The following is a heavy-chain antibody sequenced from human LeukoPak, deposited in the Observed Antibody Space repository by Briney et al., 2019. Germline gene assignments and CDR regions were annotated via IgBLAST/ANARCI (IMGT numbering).Heavy chain of an antibody. J-gene: IGHJ4*02. CDR2: ISGSGSST. CDR3: AKSGTDFWSGPALK. D-gene: IGHD3-3*01. CDR1: GFTFSDYY. Sequence: PGGSLRLSCAASGFTFSDYYMSWVRQAPGKGLEWVSGISGSGSSTYYADSVKGRFTISRDNSKNTLYLQMNSLRAEDAAVYYCAKSGTDFWSGPALKWGQGILVTVSS. V-gene: IGHV3-23*01.